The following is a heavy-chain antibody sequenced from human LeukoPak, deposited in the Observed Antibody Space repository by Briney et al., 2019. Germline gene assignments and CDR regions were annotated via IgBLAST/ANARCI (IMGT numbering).Heavy chain of an antibody. D-gene: IGHD6-19*01. CDR3: ARDGGRIGWFYFDY. J-gene: IGHJ4*02. CDR1: GGSISSYY. CDR2: IYTSGST. Sequence: SETLSLTCTVSGGSISSYYCSWIRQPAGKGLEWIGRIYTSGSTNYNPSLKSRVTLSVDTSKNQFSLDLSSVTAADTAVYYCARDGGRIGWFYFDYWGQGTRVTVSS. V-gene: IGHV4-4*07.